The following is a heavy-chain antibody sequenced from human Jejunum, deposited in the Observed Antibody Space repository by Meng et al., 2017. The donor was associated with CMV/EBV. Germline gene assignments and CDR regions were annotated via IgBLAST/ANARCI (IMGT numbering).Heavy chain of an antibody. J-gene: IGHJ3*02. V-gene: IGHV4-39*07. CDR2: IYYRGNT. CDR3: ARDYDYGDYQTFDI. D-gene: IGHD4-17*01. Sequence: ASMSSSTYYWGWIRQSPGKGLECLGTIYYRGNTFYNPSFKNRVTMTVDTSRNQFSLQLTAVTAADTAVYYCARDYDYGDYQTFDIWGQGSLVTVSS. CDR1: ASMSSSTYY.